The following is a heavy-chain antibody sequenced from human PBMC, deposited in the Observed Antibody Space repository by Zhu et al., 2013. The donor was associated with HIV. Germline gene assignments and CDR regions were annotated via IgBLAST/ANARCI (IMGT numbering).Heavy chain of an antibody. CDR2: IYHSGST. CDR3: ARVNGDYAAFDI. CDR1: GGSISSGGYS. J-gene: IGHJ3*02. Sequence: QVQLQESGSGLVKPSQTLSLTCAVSGGSISSGGYSWSWIRQPPGKGLEWIGYIYHSGSTYYNPSLKSRVTISVDRSKNQFSLKLSSVTAADTAVYYCARVNGDYAAFDIWGQGTMVTVSS. V-gene: IGHV4-30-2*01. D-gene: IGHD4-17*01.